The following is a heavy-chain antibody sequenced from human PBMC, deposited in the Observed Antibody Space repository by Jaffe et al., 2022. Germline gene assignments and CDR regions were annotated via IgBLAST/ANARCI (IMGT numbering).Heavy chain of an antibody. D-gene: IGHD6-13*01. CDR3: VRKLAAAAGTGFDS. J-gene: IGHJ4*02. Sequence: EVQLVQSGAEVKKPGESLKISCQGFGYTFINYWIGWVRQMPGKGLEWMGIIYPDDSHTRYSPSFQGQVTISVDKSTTTAYLQWSSLKASDTAMYYCVRKLAAAAGTGFDSWGQGTLVTVSS. V-gene: IGHV5-51*03. CDR2: IYPDDSHT. CDR1: GYTFINYW.